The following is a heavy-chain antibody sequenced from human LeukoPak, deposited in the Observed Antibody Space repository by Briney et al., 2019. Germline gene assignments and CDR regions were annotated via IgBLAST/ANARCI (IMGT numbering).Heavy chain of an antibody. CDR3: ASSDVGATPYYFDY. V-gene: IGHV1-18*01. CDR1: GYTFTSYG. J-gene: IGHJ4*02. D-gene: IGHD1-26*01. Sequence: PGASVKVSCKASGYTFTSYGISWVRQAPGQGLEWMGWISAYNGNTNYAQKLQGRVTMTTDTSTSTAYMELRSLRSDDTAVYYCASSDVGATPYYFDYWGQGTLVTVSS. CDR2: ISAYNGNT.